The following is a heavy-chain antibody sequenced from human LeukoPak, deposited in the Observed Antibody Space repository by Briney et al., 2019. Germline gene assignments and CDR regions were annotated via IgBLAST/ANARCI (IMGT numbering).Heavy chain of an antibody. CDR2: IYYSGST. CDR3: ARGVVPAATFWDY. V-gene: IGHV4-59*01. D-gene: IGHD2-2*01. Sequence: PSETLSLTCTVSGGSISSYYWSWIRQPPGKGLEWIGYIYYSGSTNYNPSLKSRVTISVDTSKNQFSLKLSSVTAADTAVYYCARGVVPAATFWDYWGQGTLVTVSS. CDR1: GGSISSYY. J-gene: IGHJ4*02.